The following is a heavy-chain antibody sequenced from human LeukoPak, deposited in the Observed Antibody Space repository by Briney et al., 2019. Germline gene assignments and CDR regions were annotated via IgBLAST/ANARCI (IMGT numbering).Heavy chain of an antibody. CDR2: IYSGGST. J-gene: IGHJ4*02. D-gene: IGHD3-16*02. CDR3: ASLITPRLRLGELSFEGHYFDY. CDR1: GFTVSSNY. Sequence: GGSLRLSCAASGFTVSSNYMSWVRQAPGKGLEWVSVIYSGGSTYYADSVKGRFTISRDNSKNTLYLQMNSLRAEDTAVYYCASLITPRLRLGELSFEGHYFDYWGQGTLVTVSS. V-gene: IGHV3-53*01.